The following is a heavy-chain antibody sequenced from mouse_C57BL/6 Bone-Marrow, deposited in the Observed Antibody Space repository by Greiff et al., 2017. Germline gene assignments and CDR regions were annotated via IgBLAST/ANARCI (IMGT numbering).Heavy chain of an antibody. D-gene: IGHD3-2*02. V-gene: IGHV7-3*01. CDR2: IRNKANGYTT. CDR1: GFTFTDYY. J-gene: IGHJ3*01. Sequence: EVKVVESGGGLVQPGGSLSLSCAASGFTFTDYYMSWVRQPPGKALEWLGFIRNKANGYTTEYSASVKGRFTISRDNSQSILYLQMNALRAEDSATYYCARGDSSGYGFAYWGQGTLVTVSA. CDR3: ARGDSSGYGFAY.